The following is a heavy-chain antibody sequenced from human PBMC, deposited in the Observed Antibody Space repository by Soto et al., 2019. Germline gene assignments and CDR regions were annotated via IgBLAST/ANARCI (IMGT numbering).Heavy chain of an antibody. Sequence: QVQLQQWGAGLLKPSETLSLTCAVYGGSFSGYYWSWIRQPPGKGLEWIGEINHNGSTNYNPSLKSRVTISVDTSKNQFSLKLSSVTAADTAVYYCARGEGRIAVAGNETNWFDPWGQGTLVTVSS. J-gene: IGHJ5*02. CDR1: GGSFSGYY. CDR3: ARGEGRIAVAGNETNWFDP. V-gene: IGHV4-34*01. D-gene: IGHD6-19*01. CDR2: INHNGST.